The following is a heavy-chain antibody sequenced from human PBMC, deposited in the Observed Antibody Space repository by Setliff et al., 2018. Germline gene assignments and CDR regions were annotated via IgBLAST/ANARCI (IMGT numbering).Heavy chain of an antibody. V-gene: IGHV3-33*01. J-gene: IGHJ4*02. CDR3: ARGGNLIYYFDY. Sequence: PGGSLRLSCAASGFTFSSYGMHWVRQAPGKGLEWVAVIWYDGSNKYYADSVKGRFTISGDNSKNTLYLQMNSLRAEDTAVYYCARGGNLIYYFDYWGQGTLVTVSS. D-gene: IGHD2-15*01. CDR2: IWYDGSNK. CDR1: GFTFSSYG.